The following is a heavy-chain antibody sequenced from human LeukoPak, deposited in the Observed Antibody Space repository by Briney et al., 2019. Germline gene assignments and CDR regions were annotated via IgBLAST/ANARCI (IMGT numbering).Heavy chain of an antibody. V-gene: IGHV5-10-1*01. Sequence: HGESLKISCKGSGYSFTSYWISWVRQMPGKGLEWMGRIDPSGSYTNYSPSSQGHVTISADKSISTAYLQWSSLEASDTAMYYCARLHPGVDYWGQGTLVTVSS. CDR1: GYSFTSYW. D-gene: IGHD3-10*01. CDR3: ARLHPGVDY. J-gene: IGHJ4*02. CDR2: IDPSGSYT.